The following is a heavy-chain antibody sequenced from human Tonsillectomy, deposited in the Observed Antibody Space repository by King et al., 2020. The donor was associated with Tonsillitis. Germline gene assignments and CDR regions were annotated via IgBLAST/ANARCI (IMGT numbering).Heavy chain of an antibody. CDR1: GFTFITHA. J-gene: IGHJ4*02. CDR3: ASMVDSSN. V-gene: IGHV3-30*04. Sequence: HVQLVESGGGVVQPGRSLRLSCAASGFTFITHAMHWVRQAPGKGLEWVAVISHDGNHEYADAVKGRFTISRDNSKNTLYLQMNSLRVDDTAVYYCASMVDSSNWGQGTLVTVSS. D-gene: IGHD6-6*01. CDR2: ISHDGNHE.